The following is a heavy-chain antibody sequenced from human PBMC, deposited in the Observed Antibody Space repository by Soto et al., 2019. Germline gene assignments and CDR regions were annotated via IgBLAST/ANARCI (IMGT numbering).Heavy chain of an antibody. CDR3: ARLATVTPPYYFDY. J-gene: IGHJ4*02. CDR2: INPSGGTT. Sequence: QVQLLQSGAGVKKPGASVKVCCKASGYIFINYYMHWVRQAPGKGVEWMGVINPSGGTTSYAQKYQGRVTMTRDTSTSTVYMELSSLRSDDMAIDSCARLATVTPPYYFDYWGQGTLVTVSS. CDR1: GYIFINYY. V-gene: IGHV1-46*01. D-gene: IGHD4-17*01.